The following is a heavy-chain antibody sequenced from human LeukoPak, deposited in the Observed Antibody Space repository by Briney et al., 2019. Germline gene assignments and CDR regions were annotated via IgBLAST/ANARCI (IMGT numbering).Heavy chain of an antibody. J-gene: IGHJ4*02. CDR1: GYTFTSYY. D-gene: IGHD2-21*02. Sequence: ASVKVSCKASGYTFTSYYMHWVRQAPGQGLEWMGIINPSGGSTSYAQKFQGRVTMTRDTSTSTVYMELSSLRSEDTAVYYCARGGSYCGGDCYSPPSPFDYWGQGTLVTVSS. CDR2: INPSGGST. V-gene: IGHV1-46*01. CDR3: ARGGSYCGGDCYSPPSPFDY.